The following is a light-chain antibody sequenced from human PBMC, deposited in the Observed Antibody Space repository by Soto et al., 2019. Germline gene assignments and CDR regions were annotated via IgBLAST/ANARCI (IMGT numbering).Light chain of an antibody. J-gene: IGKJ1*01. CDR2: TAS. V-gene: IGKV1-39*01. CDR1: QSISCY. CDR3: QQSYSRPRT. Sequence: DIPITQSPSSLSASVGDRVTITCRASQSISCYLNWYQQKPGKAPNLLIYTASNLESGVPSRFSGSGSGTDFNLTITSLQPEDFATYFCQQSYSRPRTFGQGTKVEIE.